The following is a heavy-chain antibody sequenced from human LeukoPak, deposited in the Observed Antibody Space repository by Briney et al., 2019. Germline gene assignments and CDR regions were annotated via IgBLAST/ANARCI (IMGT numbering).Heavy chain of an antibody. CDR3: ARDWNRYAY. CDR1: GGSISSSSYY. D-gene: IGHD1-1*01. Sequence: SETLSLTCGVSGGSISSSSYYWGWIRQPPGKGLEWIGSIYYSGSTYYNPSLKSRVTISVDTSKNQFSLQLSSVTAADTAVYYCARDWNRYAYWGQGTLVTVSS. V-gene: IGHV4-39*07. CDR2: IYYSGST. J-gene: IGHJ4*02.